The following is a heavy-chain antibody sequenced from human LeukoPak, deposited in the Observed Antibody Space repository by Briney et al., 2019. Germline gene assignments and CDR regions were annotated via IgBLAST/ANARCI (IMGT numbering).Heavy chain of an antibody. J-gene: IGHJ4*02. CDR2: ISYDGSNK. Sequence: PGRSLRLSCAASGFTFSSYAMHWVRQAPGKGLEWVAVISYDGSNKYYADSVKGRFTISRDNSKNTLYLQMNSLRAEDTAVYYCAREGGIAARPFDYWGQGTLVTVSS. CDR1: GFTFSSYA. D-gene: IGHD6-6*01. V-gene: IGHV3-30-3*01. CDR3: AREGGIAARPFDY.